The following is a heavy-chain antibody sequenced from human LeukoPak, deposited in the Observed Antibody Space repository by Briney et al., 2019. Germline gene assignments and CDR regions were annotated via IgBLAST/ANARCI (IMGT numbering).Heavy chain of an antibody. V-gene: IGHV4-39*07. CDR1: GGSISSSSYY. Sequence: PSETLSLTCTVSGGSISSSSYYWGWIRQPPGKGLEWIGSIYYSGSTYYNPSLKSRVTISVDTSKNQFSLKLNSVTAADTAVYYCARGFSGKQWPTRRSSDGMDVWGQGTTVTVSS. D-gene: IGHD6-19*01. CDR2: IYYSGST. J-gene: IGHJ6*02. CDR3: ARGFSGKQWPTRRSSDGMDV.